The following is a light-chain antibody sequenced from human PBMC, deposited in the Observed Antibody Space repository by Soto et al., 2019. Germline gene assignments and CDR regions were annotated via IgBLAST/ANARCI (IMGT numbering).Light chain of an antibody. J-gene: IGLJ2*01. CDR1: TSNIGNTY. V-gene: IGLV1-51*01. CDR2: DRN. Sequence: QSVLTQPPSVSAAPGQTVTISCSGSTSNIGNTYVSWYQQLPGAAPKLLFYDRNNRPPGIPDRFSGSKSGTSATLAITGLQTGDEADYYCGTWDSSLSGVVFGGGTKVTVL. CDR3: GTWDSSLSGVV.